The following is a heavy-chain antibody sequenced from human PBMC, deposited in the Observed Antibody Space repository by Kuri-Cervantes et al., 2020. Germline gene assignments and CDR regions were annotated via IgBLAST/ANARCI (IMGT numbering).Heavy chain of an antibody. CDR3: AKDFRPMTAGTRGAFDI. V-gene: IGHV3-21*01. J-gene: IGHJ3*02. CDR1: GFTFSNAW. D-gene: IGHD6-13*01. CDR2: ISSSSSYI. Sequence: GGSLRLSCAASGFTFSNAWMSWVRQAPGKGLEWVSSISSSSSYIYYADSVKGRFTISRDNAKNSLYLQMNSLRAEGTAVYYCAKDFRPMTAGTRGAFDIWGQGTMVTVSS.